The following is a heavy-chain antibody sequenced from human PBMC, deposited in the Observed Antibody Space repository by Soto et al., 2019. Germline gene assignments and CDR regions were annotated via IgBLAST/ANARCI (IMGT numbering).Heavy chain of an antibody. CDR1: GGTFSSYA. CDR2: IIPIFGTA. Sequence: QVQLVQSGAEVKKPGSSVKVSCKASGGTFSSYAISWVRQAPGQGLEWMGGIIPIFGTANYAQKFQGRVTITADESTSTAEMELSRLRSEDTAVYYCARGVVLVPAAGYYYHYGMDVWGQGTTVTVSS. CDR3: ARGVVLVPAAGYYYHYGMDV. V-gene: IGHV1-69*12. J-gene: IGHJ6*02. D-gene: IGHD2-2*01.